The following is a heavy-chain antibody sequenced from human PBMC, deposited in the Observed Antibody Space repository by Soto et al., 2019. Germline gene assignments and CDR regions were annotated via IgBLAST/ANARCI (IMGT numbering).Heavy chain of an antibody. J-gene: IGHJ4*02. CDR2: ITDSGGST. D-gene: IGHD5-12*01. V-gene: IGHV3-23*01. CDR1: GFTFSSSG. CDR3: AKDSGWLHYY. Sequence: PGGSLRLSCAASGFTFSSSGMSWVRQAPGKGLEWVSGITDSGGSTYYVDSAKGRFTISRDNSKNTLSLEMNSLRAEDTAVYYCAKDSGWLHYYWGQGTLVTVSS.